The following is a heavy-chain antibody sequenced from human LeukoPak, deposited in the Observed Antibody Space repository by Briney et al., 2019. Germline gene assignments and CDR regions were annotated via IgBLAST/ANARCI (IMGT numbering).Heavy chain of an antibody. CDR1: GFTLRSYV. J-gene: IGHJ4*02. CDR2: ISGSGDST. Sequence: GGSLRLSCVASGFTLRSYVMNWVRQTPGKGLEWVSSISGSGDSTFYADSVKGRFTISRDNAKNSLHLQMNSLRAEDTAVYYCARADYSSSWYYFDYWGQGTLVTVSS. V-gene: IGHV3-23*01. D-gene: IGHD6-13*01. CDR3: ARADYSSSWYYFDY.